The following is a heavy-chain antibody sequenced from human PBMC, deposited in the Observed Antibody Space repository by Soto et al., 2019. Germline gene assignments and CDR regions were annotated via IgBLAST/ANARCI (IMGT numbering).Heavy chain of an antibody. CDR3: ASDRGMATISGLDY. CDR1: GGSISSGDYY. Sequence: PSETLSLTCTVSGGSISSGDYYWSWIRQPPGKGLEWIGYIYYSGSTYYNPSLKSRVTISVDTSKNQFSLKLSSVTAADTAVYYCASDRGMATISGLDYWGQGTLVTVSS. J-gene: IGHJ4*02. CDR2: IYYSGST. V-gene: IGHV4-30-4*01. D-gene: IGHD5-12*01.